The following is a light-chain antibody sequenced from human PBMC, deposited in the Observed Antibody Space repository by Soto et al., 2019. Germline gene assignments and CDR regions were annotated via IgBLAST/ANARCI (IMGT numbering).Light chain of an antibody. J-gene: IGLJ3*02. Sequence: QPVLTQSSSASASLRSSVKLTCTLSSGHSSYSIAWHQQQPGKAPRYLMKLEGSGNYNKGSGVPDRFSGSSSGADRYLTISNLQFEDEADYYCETWDSNSRVFGGGTKLTVL. CDR3: ETWDSNSRV. CDR2: LEGSGNY. CDR1: SGHSSYS. V-gene: IGLV4-60*02.